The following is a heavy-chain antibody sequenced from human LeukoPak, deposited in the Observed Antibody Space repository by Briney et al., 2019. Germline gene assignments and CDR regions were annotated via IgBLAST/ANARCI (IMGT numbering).Heavy chain of an antibody. CDR3: ARGRGHGSGSYYNPRYWYFDL. CDR1: GGSFSGYY. CDR2: INHSGST. J-gene: IGHJ2*01. D-gene: IGHD3-10*01. Sequence: SETLSLTCAVYGGSFSGYYWSWIRQPPGKGLEWIGEINHSGSTNYNPSLKSRVTISVDTSKNQFSLKLSSVTAADTAVYYCARGRGHGSGSYYNPRYWYFDLWAVAPWSLSPQ. V-gene: IGHV4-34*01.